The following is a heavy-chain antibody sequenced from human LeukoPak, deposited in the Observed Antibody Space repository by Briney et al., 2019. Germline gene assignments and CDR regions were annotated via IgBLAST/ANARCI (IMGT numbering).Heavy chain of an antibody. CDR2: IYHSGST. D-gene: IGHD6-13*01. V-gene: IGHV4-30-2*01. CDR1: GGSISSGGYY. J-gene: IGHJ4*02. Sequence: SETLSLTCTVSGGSISSGGYYWSWIRQPPGKGLEWIGYIYHSGSTYYNPSLKSRVTISVDTSTNQFSLKLTSVTAADTAVYYCARRVISSWYVDYWGQGTLVTVSS. CDR3: ARRVISSWYVDY.